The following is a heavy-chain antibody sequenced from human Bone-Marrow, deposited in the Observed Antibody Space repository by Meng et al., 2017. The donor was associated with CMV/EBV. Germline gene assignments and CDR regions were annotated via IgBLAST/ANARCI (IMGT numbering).Heavy chain of an antibody. CDR3: AKDPRGPTAIYLYDFDY. CDR1: GFTFDDHA. J-gene: IGHJ4*02. D-gene: IGHD2-2*02. Sequence: GGSLRLSCAASGFTFDDHAMHWVRQAPGKGLEWVSGLSWNGASVAYADSVKGRFTFSRDNAKSFLYLQMNSLRAEDTAIYYCAKDPRGPTAIYLYDFDYWGQGTLVTVSS. V-gene: IGHV3-9*01. CDR2: LSWNGASV.